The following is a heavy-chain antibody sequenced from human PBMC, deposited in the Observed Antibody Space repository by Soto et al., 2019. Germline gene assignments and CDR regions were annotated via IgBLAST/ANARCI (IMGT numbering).Heavy chain of an antibody. CDR2: IKSKTAGGTI. CDR1: GFTFSYAW. CDR3: AKDQDYDFWSTSGNFDY. D-gene: IGHD3-3*01. Sequence: PGGSLRLSCAASGFTFSYAWMSWVRQAPGKGLEWVGRIKSKTAGGTIDYAAPVKGRFIISRDDSKNTLYLQMNSLRAEDTAVYYCAKDQDYDFWSTSGNFDYWGQGTLVTVSS. J-gene: IGHJ4*02. V-gene: IGHV3-15*01.